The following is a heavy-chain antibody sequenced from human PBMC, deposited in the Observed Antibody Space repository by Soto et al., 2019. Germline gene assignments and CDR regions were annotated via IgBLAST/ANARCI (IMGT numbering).Heavy chain of an antibody. CDR3: AKRWVPTAATGCFDY. Sequence: EVHLLESGGGLVQPGGSLTLSCAASGFTFTSYAMSWVRQAPGKGLEWVSAISAGGDSTFYANSVKGRLTSSRDNSKNTLYRQMNCQGAEDTAVYYCAKRWVPTAATGCFDYWGLGTLVTVSS. J-gene: IGHJ4*02. V-gene: IGHV3-23*01. CDR2: ISAGGDST. CDR1: GFTFTSYA. D-gene: IGHD2-2*01.